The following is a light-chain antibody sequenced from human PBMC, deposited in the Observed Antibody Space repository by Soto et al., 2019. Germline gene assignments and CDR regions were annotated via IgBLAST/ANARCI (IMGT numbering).Light chain of an antibody. CDR3: QQYNSWPQT. CDR1: QSVFSN. CDR2: GAS. J-gene: IGKJ1*01. Sequence: EIVMTQSPATLSVSPGERATLSCRASQSVFSNLAWYQQEPGQAPRLLISGASTRASGVPARFSGSGSGTEFTLPISSLQSEDFAVYYCQQYNSWPQTFGQGTKVEIK. V-gene: IGKV3-15*01.